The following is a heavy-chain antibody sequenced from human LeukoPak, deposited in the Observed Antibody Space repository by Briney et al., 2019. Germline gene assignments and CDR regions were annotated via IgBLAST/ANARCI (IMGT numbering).Heavy chain of an antibody. CDR1: GFTFSSYW. CDR2: INSDGSST. V-gene: IGHV3-74*01. J-gene: IGHJ4*02. CDR3: ARDQAGGSYTFDY. D-gene: IGHD1-26*01. Sequence: GGSLRLSCAASGFTFSSYWMHWVRQAPGKGLVWVSRINSDGSSTSYADSVKGRFTTSRDNAKNTLYLQMNSLRAEDTAVYYCARDQAGGSYTFDYWGQGTLVTVSS.